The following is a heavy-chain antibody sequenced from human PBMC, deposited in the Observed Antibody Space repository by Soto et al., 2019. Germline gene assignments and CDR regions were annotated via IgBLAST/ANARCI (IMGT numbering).Heavy chain of an antibody. D-gene: IGHD2-21*01. V-gene: IGHV3-53*01. CDR1: GLNVTRNY. CDR2: MSSGVYT. CDR3: ARLFGRYGWFDP. J-gene: IGHJ5*02. Sequence: ELQLVESGGGLIQRGGSLRLSCAASGLNVTRNYMSWVRQAPGKGLEWVSVMSSGVYTYYADSVKGRFTISRDNSKNTLFLQINSLITKDTAVYSWARLFGRYGWFDPLGQGTLVTVSS.